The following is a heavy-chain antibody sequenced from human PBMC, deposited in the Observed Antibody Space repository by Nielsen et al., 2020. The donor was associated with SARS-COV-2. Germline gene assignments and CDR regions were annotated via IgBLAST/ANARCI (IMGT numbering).Heavy chain of an antibody. D-gene: IGHD3-16*02. J-gene: IGHJ4*02. V-gene: IGHV2-5*02. CDR1: VFSLRPTPVG. CDR3: AHAERNYDYVWGSYRYDYFDY. Sequence: SGPTLVTPTPSLFLFSTFSVFSLRPTPVGVLWFLQPPGNSLEWLPPIYWVDDKRYSPSLKSRLTITKDTSKNQVVLTMTNMDPVDTATYYCAHAERNYDYVWGSYRYDYFDYWGQGTLVTVSS. CDR2: IYWVDDK.